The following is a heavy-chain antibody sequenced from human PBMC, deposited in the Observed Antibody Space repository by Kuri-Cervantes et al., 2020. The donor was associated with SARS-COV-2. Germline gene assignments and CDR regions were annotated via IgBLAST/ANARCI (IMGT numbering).Heavy chain of an antibody. CDR1: GFTFSSYW. D-gene: IGHD3-3*01. CDR3: AGVRGNYDFWSGYLNWFDP. CDR2: INSDGSST. J-gene: IGHJ5*02. V-gene: IGHV3-74*01. Sequence: GESLKISCAASGFTFSSYWMHWVRQAPGKGLVWVSRINSDGSSTSYADSVKGQFTISRDNAKNTLYLQMNSLRAEDTAVYYCAGVRGNYDFWSGYLNWFDPWGQGTLVTVSS.